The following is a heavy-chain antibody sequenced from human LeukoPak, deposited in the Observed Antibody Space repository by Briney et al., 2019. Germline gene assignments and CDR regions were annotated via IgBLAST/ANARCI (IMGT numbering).Heavy chain of an antibody. D-gene: IGHD4-23*01. CDR3: AKPRTNDYGGNFDC. V-gene: IGHV3-21*06. J-gene: IGHJ4*02. CDR2: ISSSSSYSSYT. CDR1: GFTVSSNY. Sequence: GGSLRLSCAASGFTVSSNYMSWVRQAPGKGLEWVSSISSSSSYSSYTYYADSVKGRFTISRDNAKNSLYLQMDSLRAEDTAVYYCAKPRTNDYGGNFDCWGQGTLVTVSS.